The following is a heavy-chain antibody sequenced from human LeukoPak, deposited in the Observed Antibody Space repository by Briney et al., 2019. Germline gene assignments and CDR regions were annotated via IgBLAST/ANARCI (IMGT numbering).Heavy chain of an antibody. CDR3: ARDLIGWEMATNGMDV. D-gene: IGHD5-24*01. J-gene: IGHJ6*02. Sequence: NPGGSLRLSCAASGFTFSDYYMSWIRQAPGKGLEWVSYISSSGSTIYYADSVKGRFTISRDNAKNSLYLQMNSLRAEDTAVYYCARDLIGWEMATNGMDVWGQGTTVTVSS. CDR1: GFTFSDYY. V-gene: IGHV3-11*04. CDR2: ISSSGSTI.